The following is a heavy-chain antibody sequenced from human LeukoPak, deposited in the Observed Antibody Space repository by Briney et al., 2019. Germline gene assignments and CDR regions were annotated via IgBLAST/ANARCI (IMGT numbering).Heavy chain of an antibody. CDR1: GFTFSSYA. Sequence: GGSLRLSCAASGFTFSSYAMHWVRQAPGKGLEWVAVISYDGSNKYYADSVKGRFTISRDNSKNTLYLQMNSLRAEDTAVYYCAKDQEMIVVVIGSSYDYWGQGTLVTVSS. CDR3: AKDQEMIVVVIGSSYDY. D-gene: IGHD3-22*01. V-gene: IGHV3-30*04. J-gene: IGHJ4*02. CDR2: ISYDGSNK.